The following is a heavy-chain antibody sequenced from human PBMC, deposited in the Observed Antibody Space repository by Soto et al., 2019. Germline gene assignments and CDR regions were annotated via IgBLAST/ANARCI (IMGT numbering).Heavy chain of an antibody. Sequence: EVQLVESGGGLVQPGGSLRLSCAASGFTFSSYSMSWVRQAPGKGLEWVSYISSSSSTIYYADSVKGRFTISRDNAKNSLYLQMNSLRAEDTAVYYCARNLELPSFYYYMDVWGKGTTVTVSS. J-gene: IGHJ6*03. D-gene: IGHD1-7*01. CDR2: ISSSSSTI. V-gene: IGHV3-48*01. CDR1: GFTFSSYS. CDR3: ARNLELPSFYYYMDV.